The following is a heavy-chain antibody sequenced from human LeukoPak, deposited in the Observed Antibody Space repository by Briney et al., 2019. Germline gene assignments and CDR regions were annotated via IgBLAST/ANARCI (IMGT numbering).Heavy chain of an antibody. CDR1: GFTFSSYS. V-gene: IGHV3-21*01. CDR3: ARDGLYGDYVSDI. Sequence: GGSLRLSCAASGFTFSSYSMNWVRQAPGKGLEWVSSISSGSSYIYYADSVKGRFTISRDNAKNSLYLQMNSLRAEDTAVYYCARDGLYGDYVSDIWGQGTMVTVSS. D-gene: IGHD4-17*01. CDR2: ISSGSSYI. J-gene: IGHJ3*02.